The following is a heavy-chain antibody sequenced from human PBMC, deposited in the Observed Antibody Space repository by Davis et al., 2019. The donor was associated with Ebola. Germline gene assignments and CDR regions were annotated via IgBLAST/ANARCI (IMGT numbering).Heavy chain of an antibody. J-gene: IGHJ4*02. Sequence: AASVKVSCKASGGTFSSYAISWVRQAPGQGLEWMGWISAYNGNTNYAQKFQGRVTMTRDTSISTAYMELSRLRSDDTAVYYCAREGYCSGGSCYQFDYWGQGTPVTVSS. D-gene: IGHD2-15*01. V-gene: IGHV1-18*01. CDR2: ISAYNGNT. CDR3: AREGYCSGGSCYQFDY. CDR1: GGTFSSYA.